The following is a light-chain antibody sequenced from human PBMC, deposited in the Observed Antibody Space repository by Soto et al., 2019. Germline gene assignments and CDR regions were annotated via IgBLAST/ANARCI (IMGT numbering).Light chain of an antibody. CDR2: GAS. CDR1: QNVNIN. V-gene: IGKV3D-15*01. CDR3: QQYKDWPPLT. J-gene: IGKJ4*01. Sequence: EIVMTQSPVTLSVSPGERVTLSCRASQNVNINLAWYQQRPGQAPRVLIYGASNRASGIPDRFSGSGSETDFTLTISSLEPDDFALYYCQQYKDWPPLTFGRGTRVEIK.